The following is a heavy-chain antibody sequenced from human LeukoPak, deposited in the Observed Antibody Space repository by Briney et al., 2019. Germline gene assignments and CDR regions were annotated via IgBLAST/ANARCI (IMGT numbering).Heavy chain of an antibody. V-gene: IGHV3-23*01. J-gene: IGHJ4*02. Sequence: GGSLRLSCAASGFTFSSYAMSWVRQAPGKGLELVSAISGSGGSTYCADSVKRRFTISRDNSKNTLYLQMNSRRAEDTAVYYCVAPPDTEVEAGATGSCWGQGTLATVSS. CDR2: ISGSGGST. CDR3: VAPPDTEVEAGATGSC. CDR1: GFTFSSYA. D-gene: IGHD2-15*01.